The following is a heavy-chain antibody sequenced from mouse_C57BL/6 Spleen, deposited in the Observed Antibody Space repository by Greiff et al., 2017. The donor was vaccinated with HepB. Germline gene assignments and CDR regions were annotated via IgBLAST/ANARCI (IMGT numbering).Heavy chain of an antibody. J-gene: IGHJ2*01. Sequence: LVESGPELVKPGASVKISCKASGYSFTDYNMNWVKQSNGKSLEWIGVINPNYGTTSYNQKFKGKATLTVDQSSSTAYMQLNSLTSEDSAVYYCAREDYYGSSSNFDYWGQGTTLTVSS. V-gene: IGHV1-39*01. CDR2: INPNYGTT. CDR3: AREDYYGSSSNFDY. D-gene: IGHD1-1*01. CDR1: GYSFTDYN.